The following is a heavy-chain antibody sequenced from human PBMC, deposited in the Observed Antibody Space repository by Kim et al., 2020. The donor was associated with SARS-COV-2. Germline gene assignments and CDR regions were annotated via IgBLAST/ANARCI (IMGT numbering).Heavy chain of an antibody. J-gene: IGHJ4*02. V-gene: IGHV3-7*01. CDR3: ARSPDGFDY. CDR2: LKQDGSEK. Sequence: GGSLRLSCAASGFTFSNYWMSWVRQPPGKGLEWVANLKQDGSEKFYVDSVKGRFTIARNNARNSLFLQMNSLRAEDTAVYYCARSPDGFDYWGQGTLVTVSS. CDR1: GFTFSNYW.